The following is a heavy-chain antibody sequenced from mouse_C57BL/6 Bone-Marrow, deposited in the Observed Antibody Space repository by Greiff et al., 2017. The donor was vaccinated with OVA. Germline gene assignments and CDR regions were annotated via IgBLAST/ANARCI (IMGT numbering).Heavy chain of an antibody. V-gene: IGHV1-55*01. J-gene: IGHJ2*01. Sequence: QVQLQQPGAELVKPGASVKMSCKASGYTFTSYWITWVKQRPGQGLEWIGDIYPGSGSTNYNEKFKSKATLTVDTSSSTAYMQLSSLTSEDSAVSYCARFGTTVVAPRYFDYWGQGTTLTVSS. CDR2: IYPGSGST. CDR3: ARFGTTVVAPRYFDY. D-gene: IGHD1-1*01. CDR1: GYTFTSYW.